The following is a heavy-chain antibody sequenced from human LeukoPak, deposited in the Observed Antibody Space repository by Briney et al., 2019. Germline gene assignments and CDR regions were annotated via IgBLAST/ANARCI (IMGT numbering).Heavy chain of an antibody. CDR3: ASGKSSGSYYDY. CDR1: GGSISSGDYY. CDR2: IYYSGST. D-gene: IGHD3-10*01. V-gene: IGHV4-30-4*01. J-gene: IGHJ4*02. Sequence: PSQTLSLTCTVSGGSISSGDYYWSWIRQPPGKGLEWIGYIYYSGSTYYNPSHKSRVTISVDTSKNQFSLKLSSVTAADTAVYYCASGKSSGSYYDYWGQGTLVTVSS.